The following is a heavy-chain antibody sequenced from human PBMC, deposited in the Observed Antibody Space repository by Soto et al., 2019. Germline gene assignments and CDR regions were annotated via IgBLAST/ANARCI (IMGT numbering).Heavy chain of an antibody. J-gene: IGHJ4*02. CDR2: ISAYSGVT. CDR1: GYTFSSYG. D-gene: IGHD1-1*01. Sequence: ASAKVSCKSSGYTFSSYGVSWVRQSPGQGLEWLGWISAYSGVTNFAQKFQGRVTLTTDTPTSTVDMKMRSLTSDDTAVYYCARDPEELSDATAVPESAPFDYWGQGTLVTVSS. V-gene: IGHV1-18*01. CDR3: ARDPEELSDATAVPESAPFDY.